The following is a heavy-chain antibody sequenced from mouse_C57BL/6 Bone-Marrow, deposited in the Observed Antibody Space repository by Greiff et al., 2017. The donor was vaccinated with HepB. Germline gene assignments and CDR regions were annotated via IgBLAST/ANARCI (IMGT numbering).Heavy chain of an antibody. J-gene: IGHJ1*03. Sequence: QVQLKQSGAELVRPGASVTLSCKASGYTFTDYEMHWVKQTPVHGLEWIGAIDPETGGTAYNQKFKGKAILTADKSSSTAYMELRSLTSEDSAVYYCTRNYYGSSYRHWYFDVWGTGTTVTVSS. D-gene: IGHD1-1*01. V-gene: IGHV1-15*01. CDR1: GYTFTDYE. CDR2: IDPETGGT. CDR3: TRNYYGSSYRHWYFDV.